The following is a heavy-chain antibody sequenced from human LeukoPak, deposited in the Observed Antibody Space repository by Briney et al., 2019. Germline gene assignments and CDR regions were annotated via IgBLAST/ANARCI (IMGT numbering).Heavy chain of an antibody. V-gene: IGHV1-18*04. J-gene: IGHJ5*02. CDR1: GYTFSSYG. CDR3: ARVGSGWYGLEIRKSWFDP. D-gene: IGHD6-19*01. Sequence: ASVKVSCKASGYTFSSYGISWVRQAPGQGLEWMGWISTYNGNTNYAQKLQGRVTMTTDISTSTAYMKLRSLRSDDTAVYYCARVGSGWYGLEIRKSWFDPWGQGTLVTVSS. CDR2: ISTYNGNT.